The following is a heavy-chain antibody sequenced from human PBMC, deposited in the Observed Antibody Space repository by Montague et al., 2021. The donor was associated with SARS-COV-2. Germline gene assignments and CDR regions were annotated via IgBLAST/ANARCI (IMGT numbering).Heavy chain of an antibody. J-gene: IGHJ4*02. D-gene: IGHD5-12*01. Sequence: SETLSLTCTVSGGSISSSSYYWGWIRQPPGKGLEWIGSIYYSGSTYYNPSLKSRVTISVDSSKNQFTLKLSSVTAAAMAVYYCARGGYSGCLDYWGQGTLVTVSS. CDR3: ARGGYSGCLDY. CDR2: IYYSGST. CDR1: GGSISSSSYY. V-gene: IGHV4-39*06.